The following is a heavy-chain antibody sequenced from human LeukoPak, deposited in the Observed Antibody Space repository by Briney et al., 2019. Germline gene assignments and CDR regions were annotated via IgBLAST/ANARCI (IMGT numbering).Heavy chain of an antibody. CDR2: IYSGGST. D-gene: IGHD6-19*01. CDR1: GFTVSSNY. CDR3: ARPVSWLVVY. Sequence: NPGGSLRLSCAASGFTVSSNYMSWVRQAPGKGLEWVSVIYSGGSTYYADSVKGRFTISRDNSKNSLYLQMNSLRAEDTAVYYCARPVSWLVVYWGQGTLVTVSS. V-gene: IGHV3-53*01. J-gene: IGHJ4*02.